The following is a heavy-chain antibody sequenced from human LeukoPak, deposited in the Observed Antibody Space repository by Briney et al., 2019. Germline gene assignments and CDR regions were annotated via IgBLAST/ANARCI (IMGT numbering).Heavy chain of an antibody. J-gene: IGHJ4*02. CDR1: GYTFNNYW. CDR3: ARHGAQWELNV. V-gene: IGHV5-51*01. D-gene: IGHD1-26*01. CDR2: IYPGDSDT. Sequence: GESLKISCKGSGYTFNNYWIGWVRQMPGKGLEWMGIIYPGDSDTRYSPSFQGQVTISADKSISTAYLQWSSLKASDTAMYCCARHGAQWELNVWGQGTLVTVSS.